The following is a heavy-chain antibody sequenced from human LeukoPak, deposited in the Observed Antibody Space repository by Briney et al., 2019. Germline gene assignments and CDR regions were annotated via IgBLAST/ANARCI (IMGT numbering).Heavy chain of an antibody. CDR1: GYTFTGYY. Sequence: ASVKVSCKASGYTFTGYYMNWVRQAPGQGLEWMGGFDPEDGETIYAQKLQGRVTMTEDTSTDTAYMELSSLRSEDTAVYYCAREYESSSWYDVDYWGQGTLVTVSP. D-gene: IGHD6-13*01. J-gene: IGHJ4*02. CDR2: FDPEDGET. CDR3: AREYESSSWYDVDY. V-gene: IGHV1-24*01.